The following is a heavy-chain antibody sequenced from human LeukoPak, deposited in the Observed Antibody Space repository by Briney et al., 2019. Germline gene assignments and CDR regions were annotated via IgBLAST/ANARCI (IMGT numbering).Heavy chain of an antibody. CDR3: ARQDCSGYLDY. CDR1: GGSISSYY. J-gene: IGHJ4*02. CDR2: IYYSGST. D-gene: IGHD3-22*01. Sequence: LETLSLTCTVSGGSISSYYWSWIRQPPGKGLEWIGYIYYSGSTNYNPSLKSRVTISVDTSKNQFSLKLSSVTAADTAVYYCARQDCSGYLDYWGQGTLVTVSS. V-gene: IGHV4-59*08.